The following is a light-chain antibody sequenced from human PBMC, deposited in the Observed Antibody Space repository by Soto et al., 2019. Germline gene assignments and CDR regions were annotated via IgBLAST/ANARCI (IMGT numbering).Light chain of an antibody. CDR2: GAA. V-gene: IGKV3-15*01. Sequence: ETVMTQSPATLSVSPGERATLSCRASQSVTSNLNWYQQKPGQPPRLLIYGAAARVVGIPTRFSGSGSGTEFTLTISSLESEDFAAYYCQQYNNWPPTFGPGTRLDI. CDR3: QQYNNWPPT. CDR1: QSVTSN. J-gene: IGKJ5*01.